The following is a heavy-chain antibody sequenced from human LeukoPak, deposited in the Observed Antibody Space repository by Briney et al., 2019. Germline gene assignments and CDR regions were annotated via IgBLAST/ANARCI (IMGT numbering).Heavy chain of an antibody. CDR1: GGTFSSYA. D-gene: IGHD1-14*01. CDR2: IIPIFGTA. V-gene: IGHV1-69*13. CDR3: AGGGAVEVYTFDF. Sequence: SVKVSCKEPGGTFSSYAISRVRQAPGQGLEWMGGIIPIFGTANYAQKFQGRVTITADESTSTAYMELSSLRSEVTAVYYWAGGGAVEVYTFDFWGQGTLVTVSS. J-gene: IGHJ4*02.